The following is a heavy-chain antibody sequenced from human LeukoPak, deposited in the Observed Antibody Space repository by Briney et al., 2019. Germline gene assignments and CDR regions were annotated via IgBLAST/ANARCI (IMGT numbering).Heavy chain of an antibody. CDR1: GGSFSGYY. V-gene: IGHV4-34*01. J-gene: IGHJ4*02. CDR3: AGCPIYSSSAPDY. Sequence: SETLSLTCAVYGGSFSGYYWSWIRQPPGKGLEWIGEINHSGGTNYNPSLKSRVTISVDTSKNQFSLKLSSVTAADTAVYYCAGCPIYSSSAPDYWGQGTLVTVSS. CDR2: INHSGGT. D-gene: IGHD6-13*01.